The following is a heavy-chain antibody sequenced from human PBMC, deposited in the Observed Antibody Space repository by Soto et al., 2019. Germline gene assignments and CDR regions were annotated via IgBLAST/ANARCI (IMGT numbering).Heavy chain of an antibody. J-gene: IGHJ3*01. D-gene: IGHD6-13*01. CDR2: ISSGSTYI. CDR1: GFTFNIYT. CDR3: ARQRTKRLYSSDGFEL. V-gene: IGHV3-21*06. Sequence: GGSLRLSCAASGFTFNIYTMNWVRQAPGKGLEWVSSISSGSTYISYADSVKGRFIISRDNAKNSLYLQMISLGVEDTALYYCARQRTKRLYSSDGFELWGQGTTVTV.